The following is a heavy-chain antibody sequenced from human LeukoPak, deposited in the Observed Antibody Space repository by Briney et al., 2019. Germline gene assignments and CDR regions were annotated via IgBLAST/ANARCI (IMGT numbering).Heavy chain of an antibody. D-gene: IGHD5-18*01. Sequence: SETLSLTCAVYGGSFSGYYWSWIRQPPGKGLEWIGEINHSGSTNYNPSLKSRVTISVDTSKNQFSLKLSSVTAADTAVYYCARLSVDTAMPNYYYYYGMDVWGQGTTVTVSS. CDR3: ARLSVDTAMPNYYYYYGMDV. CDR1: GGSFSGYY. CDR2: INHSGST. V-gene: IGHV4-34*01. J-gene: IGHJ6*02.